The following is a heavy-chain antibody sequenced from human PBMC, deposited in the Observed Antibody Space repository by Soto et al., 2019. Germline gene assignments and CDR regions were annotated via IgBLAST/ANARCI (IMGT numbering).Heavy chain of an antibody. J-gene: IGHJ4*02. CDR3: ARVASSWYGNDY. Sequence: GGSLRLSCAASGFTFSSYSMNWVRQAPGKGLEWVSSISSSSSYIYYADSVKGRFTISRDNAKNSLYLQMNSLRAEDTAVYYCARVASSWYGNDYWGQGTLVTVSS. D-gene: IGHD6-13*01. CDR1: GFTFSSYS. V-gene: IGHV3-21*01. CDR2: ISSSSSYI.